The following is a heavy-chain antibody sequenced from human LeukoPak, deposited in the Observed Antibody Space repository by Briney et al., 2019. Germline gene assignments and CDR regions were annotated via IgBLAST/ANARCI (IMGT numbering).Heavy chain of an antibody. CDR1: GFTFSSYG. CDR3: AKRSLYYYYGMDV. J-gene: IGHJ6*02. Sequence: GGSLRLSCAASGFTFSSYGMHWVRQAPGKGLEWVAVISYDGSNKYYADSVKGRFTISRDNSKNTLYLQMNSLRAEDTAVYYCAKRSLYYYYGMDVWGQGTMVTVSS. CDR2: ISYDGSNK. V-gene: IGHV3-30*18. D-gene: IGHD2/OR15-2a*01.